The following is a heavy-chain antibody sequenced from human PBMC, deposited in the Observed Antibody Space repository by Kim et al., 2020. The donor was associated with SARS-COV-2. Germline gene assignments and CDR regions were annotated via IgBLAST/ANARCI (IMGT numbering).Heavy chain of an antibody. D-gene: IGHD3-22*01. V-gene: IGHV4-39*01. CDR1: GGSISSSSYY. J-gene: IGHJ3*01. CDR2: IYYSGST. CDR3: ARRVVIIDAFDF. Sequence: SETLSLTCTVSGGSISSSSYYWGWIRQPPGKGLEWIGSIYYSGSTYYNPSLKSRVTISVDTSKNQFSLKLSSVTAADTAVYYCARRVVIIDAFDFWGQGT.